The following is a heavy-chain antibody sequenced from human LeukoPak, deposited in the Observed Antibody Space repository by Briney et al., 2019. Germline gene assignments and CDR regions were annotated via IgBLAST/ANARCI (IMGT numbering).Heavy chain of an antibody. CDR1: GGSFSGYY. J-gene: IGHJ4*02. V-gene: IGHV4-34*01. Sequence: SETLSLTCAVYGGSFSGYYWSWIRQPPGKGLEWIGEINHSGSTNYNPSLKSRVTISVDTSKNQFSLKLSSVTAADTAVYYCARTSDSSGNFDYWGQGTLVTVSS. CDR2: INHSGST. CDR3: ARTSDSSGNFDY. D-gene: IGHD3-22*01.